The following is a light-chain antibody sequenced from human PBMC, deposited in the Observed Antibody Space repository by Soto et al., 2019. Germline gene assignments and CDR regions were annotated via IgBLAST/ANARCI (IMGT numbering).Light chain of an antibody. J-gene: IGKJ4*01. CDR1: QSVSSKN. V-gene: IGKV3-20*01. CDR2: GAS. CDR3: KQYGSTPLT. Sequence: EIVLTQSPGTLSLSPGERATLSCRASQSVSSKNLAWYQQKPGQAPRLLIYGASSRATGIPDMFSGSGSGTDFTLTISRLESEDFAVYYCKQYGSTPLTFGGGPKVEIK.